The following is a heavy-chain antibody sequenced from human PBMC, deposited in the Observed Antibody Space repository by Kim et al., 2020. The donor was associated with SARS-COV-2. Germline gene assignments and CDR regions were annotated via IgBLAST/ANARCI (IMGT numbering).Heavy chain of an antibody. CDR3: ARDSPTTSYGSRRPSWSLDL. V-gene: IGHV3-30-3*01. D-gene: IGHD3-10*01. CDR2: MSYDRDTK. Sequence: GGSLRLSCAASGFIFGSYAMHWVRQAPGKGLEWVALMSYDRDTKYYTVSVKGRFSISRDNSKNTLYLQVNSLRVEDTALYYCARDSPTTSYGSRRPSWSLDLWGRGTLVTVSS. CDR1: GFIFGSYA. J-gene: IGHJ2*01.